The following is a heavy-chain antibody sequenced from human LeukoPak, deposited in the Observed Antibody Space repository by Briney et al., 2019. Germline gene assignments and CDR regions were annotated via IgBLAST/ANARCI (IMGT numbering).Heavy chain of an antibody. V-gene: IGHV3-23*01. J-gene: IGHJ4*02. CDR1: GFTFSSYA. CDR2: ISGSGGST. CDR3: AKDPRRRGYDSLHYFDY. Sequence: GGSLRLSCAASGFTFSSYAMSWVRQAPGKGLEWVSGISGSGGSTCYADSVKGRFTISRDNSKNTLYLQMNSLRAEDTAVYYCAKDPRRRGYDSLHYFDYWGQGTLVTVSS. D-gene: IGHD3-9*01.